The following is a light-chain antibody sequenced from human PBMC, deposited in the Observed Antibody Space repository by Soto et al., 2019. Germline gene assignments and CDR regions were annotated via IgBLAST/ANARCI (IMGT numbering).Light chain of an antibody. Sequence: IHMTQSPSSLSASVGDRVTITCRASQRITTYLNWYQQKPGKAPKLLISTAATLQGGVPSRFSGSGSGTDLTLTITALQPEDFPTYLCPQSYSTPYTLGQGTKLEIK. V-gene: IGKV1-39*01. J-gene: IGKJ2*01. CDR1: QRITTY. CDR3: PQSYSTPYT. CDR2: TAA.